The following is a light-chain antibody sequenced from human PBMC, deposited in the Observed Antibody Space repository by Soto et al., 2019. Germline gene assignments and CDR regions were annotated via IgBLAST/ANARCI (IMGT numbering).Light chain of an antibody. V-gene: IGKV3-20*01. CDR1: QTVSSNY. CDR2: AAS. CDR3: QQYGRSPPLI. Sequence: EVVLTQSPGTLSLSPGERATLSCRASQTVSSNYLAWYQQTPGQAPRLLIYAASTRATGIPDRFSGSGSGTDFPLTIIRLEPEDFAVYYCQQYGRSPPLIFGGGTKVEIK. J-gene: IGKJ4*01.